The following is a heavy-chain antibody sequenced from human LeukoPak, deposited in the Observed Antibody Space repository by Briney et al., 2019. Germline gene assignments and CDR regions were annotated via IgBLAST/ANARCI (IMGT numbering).Heavy chain of an antibody. D-gene: IGHD3-3*01. CDR1: GASISGSNYY. Sequence: SSETLSLTCTVSGASISGSNYYWGWIRQPPGKGLEWIGSIYYSGSTYYNPSLKSRVTISAETSKNQFSMKLSSVTAADTGVYYCARTLTYDAWIAHTPRLSVPGDYWGQGTLVTVSS. CDR3: ARTLTYDAWIAHTPRLSVPGDY. J-gene: IGHJ4*02. CDR2: IYYSGST. V-gene: IGHV4-39*01.